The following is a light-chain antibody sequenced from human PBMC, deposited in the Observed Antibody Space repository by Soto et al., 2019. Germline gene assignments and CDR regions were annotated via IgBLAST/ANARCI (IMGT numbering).Light chain of an antibody. CDR3: QQYNNWSFT. CDR1: QSVSSN. Sequence: EIVMTQSPATLPVSPGERATLSCRASQSVSSNLAWYQQKPGQAPRLLIYGASTRATGIPARFSGSGSGTEFTLTISSLQSEDFAVYYCQQYNNWSFTFGPGTKVDIK. CDR2: GAS. V-gene: IGKV3-15*01. J-gene: IGKJ3*01.